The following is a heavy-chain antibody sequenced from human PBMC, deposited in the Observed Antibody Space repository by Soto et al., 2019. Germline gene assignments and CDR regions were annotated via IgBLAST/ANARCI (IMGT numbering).Heavy chain of an antibody. Sequence: QLQLVQSGAEVKKPGASVKVSCKASGYTFTSYDIHWVRQAPGQGIEWMGWMNPNTGNAASAQKFQGRVTMTRNTSISTAYMQLSSLRSEDTAVYFCARVGRGTSGYFDYWGQGTLVTVSS. V-gene: IGHV1-8*01. CDR1: GYTFTSYD. CDR2: MNPNTGNA. J-gene: IGHJ4*02. D-gene: IGHD6-19*01. CDR3: ARVGRGTSGYFDY.